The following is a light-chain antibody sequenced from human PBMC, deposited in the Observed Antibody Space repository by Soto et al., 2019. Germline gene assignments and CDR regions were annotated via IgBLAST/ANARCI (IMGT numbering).Light chain of an antibody. V-gene: IGLV2-8*01. CDR3: SLYAVGSDVV. J-gene: IGLJ2*01. Sequence: QSVLTQPPSASGSPGQSVAISCTGTSSDIGAYKYVSWYQQHPGKAPKLLIYDGTTRPSGVPDRFSGSKSGNTASLTVSGLLPEDEADYYCSLYAVGSDVVFGGGTKVTVL. CDR2: DGT. CDR1: SSDIGAYKY.